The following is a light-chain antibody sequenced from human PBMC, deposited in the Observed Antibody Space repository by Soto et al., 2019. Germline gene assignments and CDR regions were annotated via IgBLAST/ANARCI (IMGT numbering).Light chain of an antibody. CDR3: QVWHSGSDQYV. V-gene: IGLV3-21*02. CDR1: NTESTG. CDR2: DDS. Sequence: SYELTQPPSVSVAPGQTAEISCGGDNTESTGVHWYQQKPGQAPVLLVYDDSDRPSEIPDRFSGSNSGNTATLTISRVEAGDEADYYCQVWHSGSDQYVFGAGTKLTVL. J-gene: IGLJ1*01.